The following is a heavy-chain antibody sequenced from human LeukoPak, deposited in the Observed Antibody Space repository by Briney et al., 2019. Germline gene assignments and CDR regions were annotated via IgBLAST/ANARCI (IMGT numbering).Heavy chain of an antibody. J-gene: IGHJ4*02. Sequence: ASVKVSCKVSGYTLTELSMHWVRQAPGKGLEWMGGFDPEDGETIYAQKFQGRVTMTEDTSTDTAYMELSSLRSEDTAVYYCATAFDGAAAGTMVLDYWGQGTLVTVSS. D-gene: IGHD6-13*01. CDR3: ATAFDGAAAGTMVLDY. CDR2: FDPEDGET. V-gene: IGHV1-24*01. CDR1: GYTLTELS.